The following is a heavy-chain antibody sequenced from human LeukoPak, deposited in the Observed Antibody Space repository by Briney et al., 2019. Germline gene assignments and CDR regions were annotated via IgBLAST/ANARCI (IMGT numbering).Heavy chain of an antibody. Sequence: GGSLRLSCAASGFNFSSYWMSWVRQAPGTGLEWVANIKQDGSEKYYVDSVKGRFTISRDNAKNSLYLQMNSLRAEDTAVYYCARDPDIVVVVAAKAYYGMDVWGQGTTVTVSS. D-gene: IGHD2-15*01. CDR3: ARDPDIVVVVAAKAYYGMDV. CDR1: GFNFSSYW. CDR2: IKQDGSEK. J-gene: IGHJ6*02. V-gene: IGHV3-7*01.